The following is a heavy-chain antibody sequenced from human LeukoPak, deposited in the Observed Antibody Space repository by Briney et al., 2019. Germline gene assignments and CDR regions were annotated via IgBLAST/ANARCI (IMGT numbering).Heavy chain of an antibody. D-gene: IGHD1-26*01. Sequence: PGGSLRLSCAASGFTFSSFGMSWVRQAPGKGLEWVSSITSSSSYIYYADSVKGRFTISRDNAKSSLYLQMNSLRDEDTAVYYCARDPYSGNYGDYYYYYMDVWGKGTTVTISS. V-gene: IGHV3-21*01. CDR2: ITSSSSYI. CDR1: GFTFSSFG. J-gene: IGHJ6*03. CDR3: ARDPYSGNYGDYYYYYMDV.